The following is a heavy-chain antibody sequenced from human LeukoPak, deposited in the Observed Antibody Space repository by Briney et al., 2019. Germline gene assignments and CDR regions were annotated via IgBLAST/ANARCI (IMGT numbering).Heavy chain of an antibody. J-gene: IGHJ6*03. CDR2: IYYSGST. V-gene: IGHV4-4*02. Sequence: SETLSLTCAVSGDSISSTNWWNWVRQSPGKGLEWIGQIYYSGSTNYNPSLKSRVTISVDTSKNQFSLKLSSVTAADTAVYYCARDRSGPYSSSWKSYYYMDVWGKGTTVTVSS. D-gene: IGHD6-13*01. CDR1: GDSISSTNW. CDR3: ARDRSGPYSSSWKSYYYMDV.